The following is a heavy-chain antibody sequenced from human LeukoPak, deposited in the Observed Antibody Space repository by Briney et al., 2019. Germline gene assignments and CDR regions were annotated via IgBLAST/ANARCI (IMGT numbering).Heavy chain of an antibody. V-gene: IGHV4-61*02. CDR3: ARDSCSGGSCYPLWD. J-gene: IGHJ4*02. D-gene: IGHD2-15*01. Sequence: SETLSLTCTVSGGSISSGGYYWSWIRQPAGKGLEWIGRIYTSGSTNYNPSLKSRVTISVDTSKNQFSLKLSSVTAADTAVYYCARDSCSGGSCYPLWDWGQGTLVTVSS. CDR2: IYTSGST. CDR1: GGSISSGGYY.